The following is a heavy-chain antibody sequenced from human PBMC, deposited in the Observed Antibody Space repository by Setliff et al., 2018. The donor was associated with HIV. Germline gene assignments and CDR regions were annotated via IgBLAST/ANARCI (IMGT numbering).Heavy chain of an antibody. J-gene: IGHJ5*02. Sequence: SETLSLTCTVSGGLVTSLYWSWIRQPPGGGLEWIVYIYFTGSYYYNPSLKSRVTMSLDTSKNQFSLKLTSVTAADTAMYYCARQSAATPDWIAPWGQGTLVTVSS. V-gene: IGHV4-59*08. D-gene: IGHD2-15*01. CDR3: ARQSAATPDWIAP. CDR1: GGLVTSLY. CDR2: IYFTGSY.